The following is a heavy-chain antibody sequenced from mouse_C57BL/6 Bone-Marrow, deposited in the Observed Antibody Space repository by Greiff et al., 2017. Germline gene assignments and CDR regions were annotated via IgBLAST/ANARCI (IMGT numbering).Heavy chain of an antibody. D-gene: IGHD3-3*01. CDR2: INPNNGGT. Sequence: EVKLMESGPELVKPGASVKMSCKASGYTFTDYNMHWVKQSHGKSLEWIGYINPNNGGTSYNQKFKGKATLTVNKSSSTAYMELRSLTSEDSAVYYCARRACWYFDVWGTGTTVTVSS. CDR1: GYTFTDYN. J-gene: IGHJ1*03. V-gene: IGHV1-22*01. CDR3: ARRACWYFDV.